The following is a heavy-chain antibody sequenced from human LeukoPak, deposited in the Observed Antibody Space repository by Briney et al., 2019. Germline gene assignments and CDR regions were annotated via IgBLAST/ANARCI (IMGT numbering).Heavy chain of an antibody. D-gene: IGHD1-7*01. V-gene: IGHV4-4*07. CDR1: GGSISNYY. Sequence: PSETLSLTCTVSGGSISNYYWSWIRQPAGKGLEWIGRIYTSGSTNYNPSLKSRVTMSVDTSKNQFSLKLSSVTAADTAVYYCATSITGTTYAFDIWGQGTMVTVSS. CDR3: ATSITGTTYAFDI. J-gene: IGHJ3*02. CDR2: IYTSGST.